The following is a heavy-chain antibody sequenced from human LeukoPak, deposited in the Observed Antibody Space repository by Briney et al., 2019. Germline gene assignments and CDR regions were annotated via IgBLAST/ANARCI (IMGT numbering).Heavy chain of an antibody. CDR3: ARVAGYFDWECYFDY. J-gene: IGHJ4*02. CDR2: ISSGGDTI. D-gene: IGHD3-9*01. V-gene: IGHV3-48*03. CDR1: GFTFSSYE. Sequence: PGGSLRLSCAASGFTFSSYEMNWVRQAPGKGLECVSYISSGGDTIYYADSVKGRFTISRDNAKNSLYLQMNSLRAEDTAVYYCARVAGYFDWECYFDYWGQGTLVTVSS.